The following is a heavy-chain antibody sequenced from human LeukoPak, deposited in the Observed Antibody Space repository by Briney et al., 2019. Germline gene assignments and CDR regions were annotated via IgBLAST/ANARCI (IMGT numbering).Heavy chain of an antibody. Sequence: ASVKVSCKASGGTFSSYAISWVRQAPGQRLEWVGRIIPILGIANYAQKFQGRVTITADKSTSTACMELSSLRSEDTAVYYCARDRGIVVVIATGDAFDIWGQGTMVTVSS. D-gene: IGHD3-22*01. CDR1: GGTFSSYA. CDR2: IIPILGIA. V-gene: IGHV1-69*04. CDR3: ARDRGIVVVIATGDAFDI. J-gene: IGHJ3*02.